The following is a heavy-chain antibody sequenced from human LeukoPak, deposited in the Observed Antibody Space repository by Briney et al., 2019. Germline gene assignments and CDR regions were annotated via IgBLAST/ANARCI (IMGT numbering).Heavy chain of an antibody. CDR2: INQDETTK. Sequence: GGSLRLSCAASGFTFSNYWMTWVRQAPGKGLEWVANINQDETTKYYVDSVKGRFTVSRDNAKNSLYLQMNSLRAEDTAVYYCARNGIQLWSNWFDPWGQGTLVTASS. CDR1: GFTFSNYW. J-gene: IGHJ5*02. V-gene: IGHV3-7*01. CDR3: ARNGIQLWSNWFDP. D-gene: IGHD5-18*01.